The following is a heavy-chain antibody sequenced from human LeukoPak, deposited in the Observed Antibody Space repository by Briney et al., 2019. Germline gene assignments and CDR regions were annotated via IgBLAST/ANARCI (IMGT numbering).Heavy chain of an antibody. J-gene: IGHJ4*02. CDR1: GFTFSSYG. D-gene: IGHD4-17*01. V-gene: IGHV3-23*01. Sequence: GGSLRLSCAASGFTFSSYGMSWVRQAPGKGLEWVSAISGSGGSTYYADSVKGRFTISRDNSKNTLYLQMNSLRAEDTAVYYCPRSSRAVTTYLNFDYWGQGTLVTVSS. CDR2: ISGSGGST. CDR3: PRSSRAVTTYLNFDY.